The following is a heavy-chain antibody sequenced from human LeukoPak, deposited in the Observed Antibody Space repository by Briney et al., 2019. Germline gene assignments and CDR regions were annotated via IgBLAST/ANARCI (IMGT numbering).Heavy chain of an antibody. Sequence: PSETPSLTCAVYGGSFSGYYWSWIRQPPGKGLEWIGEINHSGSTNYNPSLKTRVTISVDTSKNQFSLKLSSVTAADTAVYYCACVVVATAWFDYWGQGTLVTVSS. D-gene: IGHD2-15*01. J-gene: IGHJ4*02. CDR1: GGSFSGYY. CDR3: ACVVVATAWFDY. V-gene: IGHV4-34*01. CDR2: INHSGST.